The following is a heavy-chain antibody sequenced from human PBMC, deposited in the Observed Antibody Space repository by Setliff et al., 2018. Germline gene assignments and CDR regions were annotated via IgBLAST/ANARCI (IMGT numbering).Heavy chain of an antibody. V-gene: IGHV1-69*13. CDR1: EGTFSSYA. CDR2: IMPIFGTA. D-gene: IGHD5-12*01. J-gene: IGHJ4*02. CDR3: AGGLREDGYNWADY. Sequence: SVNVSCKASEGTFSSYAISWVRQAPGQGLEWMGGIMPIFGTANYAQKFQGRVTITADEYTSTAYMVLSSLRSEDTAVYYCAGGLREDGYNWADYWGQGTLVTV.